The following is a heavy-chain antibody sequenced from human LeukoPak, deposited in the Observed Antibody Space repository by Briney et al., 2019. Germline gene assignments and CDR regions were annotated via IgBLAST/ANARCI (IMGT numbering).Heavy chain of an antibody. CDR1: GFAFSDYY. Sequence: GGSLRLSCAASGFAFSDYYMSWIRQAPGEGLESISYISSSGSTIHDADSLKGRFTISRDNARNSLYLQMNSLKTEDTAVYYCTRHSSPGIAVAGPYYYYMDVWGKGTTVTVSS. CDR2: ISSSGSTI. D-gene: IGHD6-19*01. J-gene: IGHJ6*03. CDR3: TRHSSPGIAVAGPYYYYMDV. V-gene: IGHV3-11*01.